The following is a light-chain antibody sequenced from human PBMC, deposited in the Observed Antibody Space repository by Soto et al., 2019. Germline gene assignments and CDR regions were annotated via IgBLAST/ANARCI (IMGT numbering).Light chain of an antibody. J-gene: IGKJ2*01. CDR3: QQYDAPVT. V-gene: IGKV3-15*01. CDR1: QSVRSK. CDR2: EAS. Sequence: DIVMTQSPATLSVSPGERATLSCRSSQSVRSKVAWYQQKPGQAPRLLIYEASTRVAGVPARFSGSGSGTEFTLTISSLQSEDSAIYFSQQYDAPVTFGQGTKVDIK.